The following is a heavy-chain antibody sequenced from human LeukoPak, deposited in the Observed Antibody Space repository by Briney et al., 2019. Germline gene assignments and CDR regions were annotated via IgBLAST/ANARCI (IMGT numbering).Heavy chain of an antibody. V-gene: IGHV4-4*02. Sequence: SGTLSLTCAVSGGSISSSNWWSWVRQPPGKGLEWIGEIYHSGSTNYNPSLKSRVTISVDKSKNQFSLKLSSVTAADTAVYYCARAAGILEWLLPSTSNYYGMDVWGQGTTVTVSS. D-gene: IGHD3-3*01. J-gene: IGHJ6*02. CDR2: IYHSGST. CDR1: GGSISSSNW. CDR3: ARAAGILEWLLPSTSNYYGMDV.